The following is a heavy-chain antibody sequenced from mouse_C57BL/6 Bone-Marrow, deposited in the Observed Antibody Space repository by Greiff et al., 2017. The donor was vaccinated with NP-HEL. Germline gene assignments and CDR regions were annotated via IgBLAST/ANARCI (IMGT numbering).Heavy chain of an antibody. J-gene: IGHJ4*01. CDR1: GYSITSGYY. V-gene: IGHV3-6*01. CDR3: ARELHYAMDY. CDR2: ISYDGSN. D-gene: IGHD1-1*01. Sequence: EVQRVESGPGLVKPSQSLSLTCSVTGYSITSGYYWNWIRQFPGNKLEWMGYISYDGSNNYNPPLKNRISITRDTSKNQFFLKLNSVTTEDTATYYCARELHYAMDYWGQGTSVTVSS.